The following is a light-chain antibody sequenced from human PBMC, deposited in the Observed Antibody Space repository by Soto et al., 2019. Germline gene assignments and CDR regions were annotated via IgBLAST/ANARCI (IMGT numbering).Light chain of an antibody. CDR1: SANIGSNY. CDR2: DSD. J-gene: IGLJ2*01. CDR3: GAWDGSVSVVL. V-gene: IGLV1-51*01. Sequence: QSVLTQPPSVSAAPGQTVTISCSGSSANIGSNYVSWYQHIQGTAPKLVIYDSDKRPSEIPDRFSGSKSGTSATLDITGLQTGDEADDYCGAWDGSVSVVLFGGGTKVTVL.